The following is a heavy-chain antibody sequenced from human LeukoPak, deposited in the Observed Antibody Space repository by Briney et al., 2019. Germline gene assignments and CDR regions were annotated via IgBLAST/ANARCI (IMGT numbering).Heavy chain of an antibody. CDR1: GGSISSSNW. J-gene: IGHJ4*02. V-gene: IGHV4-4*02. CDR2: IDHSGST. Sequence: PSGTLSLTCSVSGGSISSSNWWSWVRQPPGKGLEWIGEIDHSGSTNYNPTLKSRVTMSVDKSRNQFSLSLTSVTAADTAVYYCARGEQYGSGTVQFDYWGQGTLVTVS. CDR3: ARGEQYGSGTVQFDY. D-gene: IGHD3-10*01.